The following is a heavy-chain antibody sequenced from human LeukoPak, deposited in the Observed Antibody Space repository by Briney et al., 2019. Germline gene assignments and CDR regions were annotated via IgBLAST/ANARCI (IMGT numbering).Heavy chain of an antibody. CDR2: INPNSGGT. J-gene: IGHJ4*02. Sequence: GASVKVSCKASGCTFTGYYMHWVRQAPGQGLEWMGWINPNSGGTNYAQKFQGRVTMTRDTSISTAYMELSSLRSEDTAVYYCARATWIQLWLSSFGYDFDYWGQGTLVTVSS. V-gene: IGHV1-2*02. CDR3: ARATWIQLWLSSFGYDFDY. D-gene: IGHD5-18*01. CDR1: GCTFTGYY.